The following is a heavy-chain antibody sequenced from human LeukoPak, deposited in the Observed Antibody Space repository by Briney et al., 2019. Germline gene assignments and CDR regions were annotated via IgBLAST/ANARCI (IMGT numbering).Heavy chain of an antibody. V-gene: IGHV4-39*01. CDR2: IYYSGST. CDR1: GGSISSSSYY. D-gene: IGHD3-16*01. J-gene: IGHJ3*02. Sequence: PSETLSLTCTVSGGSISSSSYYWGWIRQPPGKGLEWIGSIYYSGSTYYNPSLKSRVTISVDTSKNQFSLKLSSVTAADTAVYYCARHARREALRHSAFDIWGQGTMDAVSS. CDR3: ARHARREALRHSAFDI.